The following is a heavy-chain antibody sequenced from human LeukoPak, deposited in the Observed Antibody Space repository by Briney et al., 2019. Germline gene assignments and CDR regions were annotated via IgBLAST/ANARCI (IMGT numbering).Heavy chain of an antibody. CDR1: GFTFSSHA. CDR3: ARDWSCDY. J-gene: IGHJ4*02. CDR2: IGDSGGST. V-gene: IGHV3-23*01. D-gene: IGHD1-26*01. Sequence: GGSLRLSCAASGFTFSSHAMTWVRQAPGKGLEWVSAIGDSGGSTSYADSVKGRFTISRDNSKNTLYLQMNSLRAEDTAVYSCARDWSCDYWGQGTLVTVSS.